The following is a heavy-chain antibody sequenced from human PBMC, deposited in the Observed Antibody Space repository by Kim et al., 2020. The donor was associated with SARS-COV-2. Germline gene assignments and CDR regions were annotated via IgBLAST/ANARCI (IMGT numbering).Heavy chain of an antibody. CDR1: GFTFDDYA. CDR2: ISGDGGST. Sequence: GGSLRLSCAASGFTFDDYAMHWVRQAPGKGLEWVSLISGDGGSTYYADSVKGRFTISRDNSKNSLYLQMNSLRTEDTALYYCAKDQLRYFDWLQLAYYYYGMDVWGQGTTVTVSS. J-gene: IGHJ6*02. D-gene: IGHD3-9*01. V-gene: IGHV3-43*02. CDR3: AKDQLRYFDWLQLAYYYYGMDV.